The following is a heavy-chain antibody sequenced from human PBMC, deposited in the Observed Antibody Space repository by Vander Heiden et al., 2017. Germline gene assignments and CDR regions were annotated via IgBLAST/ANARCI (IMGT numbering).Heavy chain of an antibody. Sequence: EVQLLESGGGLVQPGGSLRLSCAASGFPFSSYAMSWVRQAPGKGLEWVSAISGSGGSTYYADSVKGRFTISRDNSKNTLYLQMNSLRAEDTAVYYCATHYYDSSGYLYYFDYWGQGSLVTVSS. CDR3: ATHYYDSSGYLYYFDY. V-gene: IGHV3-23*01. J-gene: IGHJ4*02. CDR2: ISGSGGST. CDR1: GFPFSSYA. D-gene: IGHD3-22*01.